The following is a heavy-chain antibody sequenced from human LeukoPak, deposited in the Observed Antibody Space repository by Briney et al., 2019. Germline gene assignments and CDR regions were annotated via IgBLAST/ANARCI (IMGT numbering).Heavy chain of an antibody. D-gene: IGHD5-12*01. CDR3: ARDQSGHDYVFYYGMDV. V-gene: IGHV3-33*01. CDR1: GFTLTVVG. J-gene: IGHJ6*02. Sequence: PGRSLRLSFAASGFTLTVVGMRSVRQAPGTGLGWLAVIWHDGSHNYYADSVKGRFTISRDNHKNMVYLEISSVRAEDTAVYYCARDQSGHDYVFYYGMDVWGQGTTVIVAS. CDR2: IWHDGSHN.